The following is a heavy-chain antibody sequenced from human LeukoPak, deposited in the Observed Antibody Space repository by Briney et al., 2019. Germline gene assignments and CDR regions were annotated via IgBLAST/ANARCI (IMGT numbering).Heavy chain of an antibody. D-gene: IGHD6-25*01. V-gene: IGHV4-59*07. J-gene: IGHJ5*02. Sequence: SDTLSLTCTVSGGSISTYYWNWIRQSPGKGLEWMGNVYYSGNTNYNPSLQSRVTMSIDTSKKQFSLHLSSVTAADTALYYCAKAGPYSSGWFDLWGQGTLVTVSS. CDR2: VYYSGNT. CDR3: AKAGPYSSGWFDL. CDR1: GGSISTYY.